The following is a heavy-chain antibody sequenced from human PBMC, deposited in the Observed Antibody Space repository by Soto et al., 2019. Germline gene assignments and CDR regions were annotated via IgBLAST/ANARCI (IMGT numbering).Heavy chain of an antibody. CDR1: GFTFSSYA. CDR2: ISGSGGST. Sequence: EVQLLESGGGLVQPGGSLRLSCAASGFTFSSYAMSWVRQAPGKGLEWVSAISGSGGSTYYADSVKGRFTISRDNSKNTLYLQMNSLRAEDTAVYYCAKRTGYSSGWLEEGFDYWGQGTLVTVSS. CDR3: AKRTGYSSGWLEEGFDY. J-gene: IGHJ4*02. V-gene: IGHV3-23*01. D-gene: IGHD6-19*01.